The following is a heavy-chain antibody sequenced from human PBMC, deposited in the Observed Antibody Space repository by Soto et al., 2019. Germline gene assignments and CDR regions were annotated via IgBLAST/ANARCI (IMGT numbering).Heavy chain of an antibody. Sequence: SLRLSCAASGFTFSSYGMHWVRQAPGKGLEWVAVIWYDGSNKYYADSVKGRFTISRDNSKNTLYLQMNSLRAEDTAVYYCARVSELGEFSYYYGMDVWGQGTTVTVSS. D-gene: IGHD3-16*01. CDR1: GFTFSSYG. V-gene: IGHV3-33*01. J-gene: IGHJ6*01. CDR2: IWYDGSNK. CDR3: ARVSELGEFSYYYGMDV.